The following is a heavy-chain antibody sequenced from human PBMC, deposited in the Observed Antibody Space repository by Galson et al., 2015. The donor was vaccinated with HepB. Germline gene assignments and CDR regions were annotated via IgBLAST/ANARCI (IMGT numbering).Heavy chain of an antibody. D-gene: IGHD6-19*01. V-gene: IGHV3-74*01. J-gene: IGHJ2*01. CDR3: ARSSVAGYWYFDL. Sequence: SLRLSCAASGFTFSSYWMHWVRQAPGKGLVWVSRINSDGSSTSYADSVKGRFTISRDNAKNTLYLQMNSLRAEDTAVYYCARSSVAGYWYFDLWGRGTLVTVSS. CDR1: GFTFSSYW. CDR2: INSDGSST.